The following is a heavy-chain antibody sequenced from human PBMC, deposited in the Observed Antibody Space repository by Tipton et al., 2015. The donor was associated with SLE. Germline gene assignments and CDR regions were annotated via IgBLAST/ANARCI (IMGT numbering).Heavy chain of an antibody. D-gene: IGHD2-21*01. Sequence: GSLRLSCAASGFTFTSYDMHWVRQAPGKGLEWVSVIYSGGSTYYADSVKGRYTISRDNSKNTLYLQMNRLTAEDTAVYYCARETSKKTTSGLFRWFDPWGQGTLVTVSS. CDR1: GFTFTSYD. V-gene: IGHV3-53*01. CDR2: IYSGGST. J-gene: IGHJ5*02. CDR3: ARETSKKTTSGLFRWFDP.